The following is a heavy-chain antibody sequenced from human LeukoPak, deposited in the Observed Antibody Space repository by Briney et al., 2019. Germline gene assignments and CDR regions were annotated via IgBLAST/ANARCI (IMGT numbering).Heavy chain of an antibody. D-gene: IGHD1-26*01. CDR3: ARVLFTGSYAFDI. Sequence: GRSLRLSCEGSGFTFSRHGMHWVRQAPGKGLEWVAVISNEGNYKYYGDSVKGRFAISRDNSKNTLWLQMTSLRAEDTAMYYCARVLFTGSYAFDIWGQGTMVTVSS. CDR2: ISNEGNYK. V-gene: IGHV3-30*03. J-gene: IGHJ3*02. CDR1: GFTFSRHG.